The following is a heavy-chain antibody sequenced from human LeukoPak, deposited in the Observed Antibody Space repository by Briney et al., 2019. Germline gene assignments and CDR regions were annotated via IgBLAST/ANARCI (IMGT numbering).Heavy chain of an antibody. CDR1: GDSISSSTYY. D-gene: IGHD6-19*01. Sequence: SETLSLTCTVSGDSISSSTYYWAWIRQPPGKGLEWIGSIYYSGSTYFNPSLKSRVTISVDTSKNHFSLKLSSVTAADTAVYYCASRAPYSSGWYFDYWGQGTLVTVSS. CDR2: IYYSGST. CDR3: ASRAPYSSGWYFDY. J-gene: IGHJ4*02. V-gene: IGHV4-39*02.